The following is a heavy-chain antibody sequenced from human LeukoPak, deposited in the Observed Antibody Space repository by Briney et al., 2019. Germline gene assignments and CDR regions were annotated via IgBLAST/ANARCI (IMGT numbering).Heavy chain of an antibody. CDR1: GFTFSSYH. CDR2: INQDGSEK. Sequence: GGSLRLSCEVSGFTFSSYHMNWVRQAPGKGLEWVATINQDGSEKYYVDSVKGRFTISRDNAKNSLYLQMNSLRAEDTAVYYCARDSSLSGRNWFDPWGQGTLVTVSS. J-gene: IGHJ5*02. V-gene: IGHV3-7*01. D-gene: IGHD2-2*01. CDR3: ARDSSLSGRNWFDP.